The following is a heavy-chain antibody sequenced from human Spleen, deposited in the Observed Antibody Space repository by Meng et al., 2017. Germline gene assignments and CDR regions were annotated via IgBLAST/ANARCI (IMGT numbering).Heavy chain of an antibody. CDR2: INWNSGNI. V-gene: IGHV3-9*01. J-gene: IGHJ3*02. D-gene: IGHD6-19*01. Sequence: SLKISCAASGFTFDDYAMHWVRQAPGKGLEWVSGINWNSGNIGSADSVKGRVTTSRDNAENSLYLQMNSLRAEDTALYYCARGVTDGSGWYGAFDIWGQGTVVTVSS. CDR1: GFTFDDYA. CDR3: ARGVTDGSGWYGAFDI.